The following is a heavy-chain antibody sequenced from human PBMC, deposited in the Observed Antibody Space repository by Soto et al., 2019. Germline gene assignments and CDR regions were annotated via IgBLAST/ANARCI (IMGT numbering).Heavy chain of an antibody. V-gene: IGHV4-30-2*01. CDR3: ARAHYYYGMDV. CDR2: IYQSGSS. Sequence: PSETLSLTCGVSGGSISSGGYSWNWIRQPPGKGPEWIGYIYQSGSSYYNSSLKSRVTISIDRSKNQFSLKLSSVTAADTAMYYCARAHYYYGMDVWGQGTTVTVSS. J-gene: IGHJ6*01. CDR1: GGSISSGGYS.